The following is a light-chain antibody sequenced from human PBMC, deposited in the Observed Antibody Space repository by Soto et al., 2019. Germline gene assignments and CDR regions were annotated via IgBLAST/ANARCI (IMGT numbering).Light chain of an antibody. V-gene: IGKV3-15*01. CDR1: QSVTSN. Sequence: EIVLTQSPGTLSLSPGERATLSCRASQSVTSNSLAWYQHKPGQTPRLLIYDTSTRATGVPARFSGSRSGTEFTLTINSLQSEDFAVYYCQRYNNWPLTFGGGTKVDIK. J-gene: IGKJ4*01. CDR3: QRYNNWPLT. CDR2: DTS.